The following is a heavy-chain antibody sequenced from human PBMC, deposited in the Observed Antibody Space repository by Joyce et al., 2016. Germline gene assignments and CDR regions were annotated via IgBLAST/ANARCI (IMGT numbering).Heavy chain of an antibody. CDR3: ARSQWLAPLMY. D-gene: IGHD6-19*01. CDR2: ITSSGAT. Sequence: QVQLQQWGAGLLKTSETLSLTCAVYSGPFSGFFWSWVRQPPGKGLEGIGDITSSGATHYNPALKSRLIMSVDTSRKEFSLKLSSVTVADTAIYYGARSQWLAPLMYWGQGTPVTVSS. V-gene: IGHV4-34*02. J-gene: IGHJ4*02. CDR1: SGPFSGFF.